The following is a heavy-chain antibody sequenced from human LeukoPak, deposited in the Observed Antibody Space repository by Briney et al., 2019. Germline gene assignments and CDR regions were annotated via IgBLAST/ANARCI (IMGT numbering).Heavy chain of an antibody. Sequence: SETLSLTCAVYGGSFSGYYWSWIRQPPGKGLEWIGEINHSGSTNYNPSLKSRVTISVDTSKNQFSLKLSSVTAADTAVYYCARAYCVGDCSVLHIYFDNWGQGTLVTVSS. CDR2: INHSGST. V-gene: IGHV4-34*01. CDR3: ARAYCVGDCSVLHIYFDN. D-gene: IGHD2-21*02. J-gene: IGHJ4*02. CDR1: GGSFSGYY.